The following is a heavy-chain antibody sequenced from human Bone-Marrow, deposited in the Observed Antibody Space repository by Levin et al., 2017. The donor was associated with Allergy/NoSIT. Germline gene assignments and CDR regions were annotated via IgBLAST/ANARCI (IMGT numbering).Heavy chain of an antibody. D-gene: IGHD2-2*02. CDR1: GYTFTSYD. V-gene: IGHV1-8*01. J-gene: IGHJ4*02. CDR2: MNPNSGNT. Sequence: ASVKVSCKASGYTFTSYDINWVRQATGQGLEWMGWMNPNSGNTGYAQKFQGRVTMTRNTSISTAYMELSSRRTEATAVYYWAVGYCSSTSWYIKRGIAAAGQHSPFDYWGQGTLVTVSS. CDR3: AVGYCSSTSWYIKRGIAAAGQHSPFDY.